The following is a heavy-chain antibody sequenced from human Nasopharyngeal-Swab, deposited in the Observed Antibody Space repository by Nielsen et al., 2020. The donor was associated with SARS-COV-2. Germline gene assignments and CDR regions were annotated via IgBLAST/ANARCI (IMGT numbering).Heavy chain of an antibody. CDR2: ISSNSSYI. CDR3: ARGPTIFGVVIDY. Sequence: GESLKISCAASGFTFSSYSMNWVRQAPGKGLEWVSSISSNSSYIYYADSVKGRFTISRDNAKNSLYLQMNSLRAEDTAVYYCARGPTIFGVVIDYWGQGTLVTVSS. J-gene: IGHJ4*02. D-gene: IGHD3-3*01. CDR1: GFTFSSYS. V-gene: IGHV3-21*01.